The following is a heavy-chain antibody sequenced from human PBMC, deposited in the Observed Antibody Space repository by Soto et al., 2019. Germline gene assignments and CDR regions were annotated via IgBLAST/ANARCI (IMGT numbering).Heavy chain of an antibody. J-gene: IGHJ4*02. CDR1: GYIFTNYA. CDR3: ARDNDVWTGYFFDY. D-gene: IGHD3-3*01. V-gene: IGHV1-18*01. CDR2: ISGYNGDTNT. Sequence: GASVKVSCKASGYIFTNYAISWVRQAPGQGPKWMGWISGYNGDTNTHYSQNFQGRLTLTTDMSTTTAYMELRSLTSDDTAVYYCARDNDVWTGYFFDYWGQGTLVTVSS.